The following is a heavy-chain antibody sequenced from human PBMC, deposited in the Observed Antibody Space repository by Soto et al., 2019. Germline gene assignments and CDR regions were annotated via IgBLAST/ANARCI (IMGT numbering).Heavy chain of an antibody. D-gene: IGHD3-22*01. V-gene: IGHV1-69*04. CDR1: GDTFNTYS. CDR3: ARESCGGSNGYLSNYKCYYMDV. J-gene: IGHJ6*03. Sequence: QVQLVQSGAEVKKPGSSVKVSCTASGDTFNTYSITWVRQAPGQGPEWMGRIIPTLGISNYAQKFQGRVTICADKFTSTAYMELSSPSSDDSAIYFCARESCGGSNGYLSNYKCYYMDVWGTGTTVTVSS. CDR2: IIPTLGIS.